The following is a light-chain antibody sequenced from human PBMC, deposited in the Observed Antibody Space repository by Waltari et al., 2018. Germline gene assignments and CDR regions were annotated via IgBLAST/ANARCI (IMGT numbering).Light chain of an antibody. J-gene: IGKJ4*01. Sequence: EIVLTQSPATLSLSPGERATLPCRASQSVSNSLAWYQQKPGQAPRLLIYDASVRATGIPVRFSGSGSGTDFTLTISSLEPEDFAVYYCHQRSNWPLTFGGGTKVEIK. CDR3: HQRSNWPLT. V-gene: IGKV3-11*01. CDR2: DAS. CDR1: QSVSNS.